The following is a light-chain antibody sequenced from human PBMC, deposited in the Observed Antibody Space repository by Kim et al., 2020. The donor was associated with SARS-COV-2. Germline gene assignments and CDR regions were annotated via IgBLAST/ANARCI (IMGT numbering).Light chain of an antibody. CDR2: GAS. Sequence: VSPGEMATLSCRASQSVSSNLAWYQQKPGQAPKALIYGASTRATGIPARFSGSGSGTEFTLTISSLQSEDFAVYYCQQYNNWPWTFGQGTKVDIK. CDR1: QSVSSN. J-gene: IGKJ1*01. V-gene: IGKV3-15*01. CDR3: QQYNNWPWT.